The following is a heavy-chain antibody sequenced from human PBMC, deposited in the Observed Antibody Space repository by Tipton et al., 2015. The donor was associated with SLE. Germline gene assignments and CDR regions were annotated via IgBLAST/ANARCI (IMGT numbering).Heavy chain of an antibody. Sequence: QLVQSGAEVKKPGESLRISCKGSGYSFSSYWISWVRQMPGKGLEWMGRIDPSDSYTNYSPSFQGHVTISADKSISTAYLQWSSLKASDTAVYYCARDRDHGGYDRYNWFDPWGQGTLVTVSS. CDR3: ARDRDHGGYDRYNWFDP. J-gene: IGHJ5*02. CDR2: IDPSDSYT. CDR1: GYSFSSYW. D-gene: IGHD5-12*01. V-gene: IGHV5-10-1*01.